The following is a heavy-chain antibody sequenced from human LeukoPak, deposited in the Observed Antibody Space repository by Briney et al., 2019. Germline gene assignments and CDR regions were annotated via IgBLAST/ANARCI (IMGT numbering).Heavy chain of an antibody. CDR2: INPNSGGT. Sequence: ASVKVSCKASGYTFTGYYMHWVRQAPGQGLEWMGWINPNSGGTNYAQKFQGRVTMTTDTSTSTAYMELRSLRSDDTAVYYCARGVPYYYYYYMDVWGKGTTVTVSS. J-gene: IGHJ6*03. V-gene: IGHV1-2*02. CDR3: ARGVPYYYYYYMDV. CDR1: GYTFTGYY.